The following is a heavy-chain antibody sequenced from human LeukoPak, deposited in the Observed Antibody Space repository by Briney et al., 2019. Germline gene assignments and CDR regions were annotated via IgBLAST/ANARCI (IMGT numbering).Heavy chain of an antibody. CDR1: GGSISSSNW. Sequence: KPSETLSLTCAVSGGSISSSNWWSWVRQPPGKGLEWIGEIYHSGSTNYNPSLKSRVTISVDKSKNQFSLKLSSVTAADTAVYYCARVDIAVADHKYFQHWGQGTLVTVSS. D-gene: IGHD6-19*01. CDR2: IYHSGST. V-gene: IGHV4-4*02. CDR3: ARVDIAVADHKYFQH. J-gene: IGHJ1*01.